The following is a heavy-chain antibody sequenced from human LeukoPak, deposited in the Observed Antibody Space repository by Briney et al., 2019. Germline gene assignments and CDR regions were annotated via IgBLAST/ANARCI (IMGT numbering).Heavy chain of an antibody. CDR1: VFTFSGYE. V-gene: IGHV3-48*03. Sequence: GGSLRLSCAASVFTFSGYEMNWVRQAPGKGLEWVSYISSSGSTIYYADSVKGRFTISRVNAKNSLYLQMNSLRAEDTAVYYCARDGSDPYFDYWGQGTLVTVSS. CDR3: ARDGSDPYFDY. D-gene: IGHD3-10*01. CDR2: ISSSGSTI. J-gene: IGHJ4*02.